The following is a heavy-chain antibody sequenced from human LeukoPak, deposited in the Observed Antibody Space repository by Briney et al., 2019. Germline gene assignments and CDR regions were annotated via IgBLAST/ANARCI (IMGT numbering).Heavy chain of an antibody. CDR3: VKGQYSGYDAGFDY. CDR1: GFTFSSSS. CDR2: ISSSSTYI. Sequence: GGSLRLSCAASGFTFSSSSMKWVRQAPGKGLEWVSSISSSSTYIDYADSVKGRFTISRDNAKNSMYLQMNSLRAEDTAVYYCVKGQYSGYDAGFDYWGQGTLVTVSS. V-gene: IGHV3-21*01. D-gene: IGHD5-12*01. J-gene: IGHJ4*02.